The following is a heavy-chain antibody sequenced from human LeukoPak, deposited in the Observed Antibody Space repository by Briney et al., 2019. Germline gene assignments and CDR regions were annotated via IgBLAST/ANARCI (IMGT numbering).Heavy chain of an antibody. J-gene: IGHJ6*02. CDR2: IYYSGST. Sequence: SETLSLTCTVSGGSISSGGYYWSWIRQHPGKGLEWIGYIYYSGSTYYNPSLKSRVTISVDTSKNQFSLELSSVTAADTAVYYCARDSGDYYDSSGQYGMDVWGQGTTVTVSS. CDR1: GGSISSGGYY. V-gene: IGHV4-31*03. D-gene: IGHD3-22*01. CDR3: ARDSGDYYDSSGQYGMDV.